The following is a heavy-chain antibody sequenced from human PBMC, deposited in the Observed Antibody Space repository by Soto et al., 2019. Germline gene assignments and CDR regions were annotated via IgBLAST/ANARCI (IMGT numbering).Heavy chain of an antibody. Sequence: PGGSLRLSCAASGFIFSRYAMTWVRQAPGKGLEWVSAISGGGSSTYYTDSVKGRFTISRDNSKNTLYLQMNSLRAEDTAVYYCAKAIGLAFDIWGQGTMVTVSS. CDR2: ISGGGSST. CDR1: GFIFSRYA. D-gene: IGHD1-26*01. CDR3: AKAIGLAFDI. J-gene: IGHJ3*02. V-gene: IGHV3-23*01.